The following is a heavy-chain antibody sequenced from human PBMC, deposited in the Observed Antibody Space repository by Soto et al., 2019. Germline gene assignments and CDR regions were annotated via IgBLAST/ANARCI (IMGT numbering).Heavy chain of an antibody. D-gene: IGHD3-3*01. J-gene: IGHJ6*02. CDR2: INPSGGST. CDR1: GYSFTTYG. CDR3: ARGSQYRPITIFGVVLRNYYYGMDV. V-gene: IGHV1-46*01. Sequence: ASVKVSCQASGYSFTTYGISWVRQAPGQGLEWMGIINPSGGSTSYAQKFQGRVTMTRDTSTSTVYMELSSLRSEDTAVYYCARGSQYRPITIFGVVLRNYYYGMDVWGQGTTVTVSS.